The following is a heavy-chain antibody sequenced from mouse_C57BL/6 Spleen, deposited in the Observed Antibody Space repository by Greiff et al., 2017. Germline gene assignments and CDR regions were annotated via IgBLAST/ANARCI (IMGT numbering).Heavy chain of an antibody. V-gene: IGHV1-50*01. CDR3: ARRPYYYGSSYDAMDY. CDR1: GYTFTSYW. J-gene: IGHJ4*01. D-gene: IGHD1-1*01. Sequence: VKLQQPGAELVKPGASVKLSCKASGYTFTSYWMQWVKQRPGQGLEWIGEIDPSDSYTNYNQKFKGKATLTVDTSSSTAYMQLSSLTSEDSAVYYCARRPYYYGSSYDAMDYWGQGTSVTVSS. CDR2: IDPSDSYT.